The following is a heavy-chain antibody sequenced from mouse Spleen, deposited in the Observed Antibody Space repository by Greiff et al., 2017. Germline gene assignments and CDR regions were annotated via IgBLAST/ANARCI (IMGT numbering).Heavy chain of an antibody. CDR2: IYPRDGST. V-gene: IGHV1-85*01. Sequence: QVQLQQSGPELVKPGASVKLSCKASGYTFTSYDINWVKQRPGQGLEWIGRIYPRDGSTKYNEKFKGKATLTVDTSSSTAYMELHSLTSEDSAVYFCARLATLTGPWFAYWGQGTLVTVSA. D-gene: IGHD4-1*01. CDR3: ARLATLTGPWFAY. J-gene: IGHJ3*01. CDR1: GYTFTSYD.